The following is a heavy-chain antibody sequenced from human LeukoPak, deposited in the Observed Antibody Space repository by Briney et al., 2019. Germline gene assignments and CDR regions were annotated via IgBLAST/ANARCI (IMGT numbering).Heavy chain of an antibody. CDR2: ISGSGTGT. J-gene: IGHJ3*02. Sequence: GGSLRLSCAASGFTFSSYDMSWVRQAPGKGLGWVSTISGSGTGTYYADSVKGRFTISRDNSKNTLYLQMNSLRAEDTAVYYCARGRSSSSYDAFHTWGQGTMVTVSS. CDR3: ARGRSSSSYDAFHT. CDR1: GFTFSSYD. D-gene: IGHD6-6*01. V-gene: IGHV3-23*01.